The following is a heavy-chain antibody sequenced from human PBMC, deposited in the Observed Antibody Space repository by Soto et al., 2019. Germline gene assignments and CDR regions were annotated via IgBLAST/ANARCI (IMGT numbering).Heavy chain of an antibody. Sequence: ASETLSLTCAVYGGSFSGYYWSWIRQPPGKGLEWIGEINHSGSTNYNPSLKSRVTISVDTSKNQFSLKLSSVTAADTAVYYCARGDTADVGPDYYYYGMDVWGQGTTVTVSS. CDR1: GGSFSGYY. J-gene: IGHJ6*02. D-gene: IGHD5-18*01. V-gene: IGHV4-34*01. CDR3: ARGDTADVGPDYYYYGMDV. CDR2: INHSGST.